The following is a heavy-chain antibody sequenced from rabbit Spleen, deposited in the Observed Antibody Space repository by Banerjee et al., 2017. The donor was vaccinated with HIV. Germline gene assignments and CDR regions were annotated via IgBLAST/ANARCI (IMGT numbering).Heavy chain of an antibody. CDR3: ARDTSSSFSSYGMDL. Sequence: QSLEESGGDLVKPGASLTLTCTASGFSFSGSHYMCWVRQAPGKGLEWIACIYTGDSGSTFYTSWAKGRFTISKTSSTTVTLQMTRLTAADTATYFCARDTSSSFSSYGMDLWGPGTLVTVS. D-gene: IGHD1-1*01. CDR2: IYTGDSGST. V-gene: IGHV1S40*01. J-gene: IGHJ6*01. CDR1: GFSFSGSHY.